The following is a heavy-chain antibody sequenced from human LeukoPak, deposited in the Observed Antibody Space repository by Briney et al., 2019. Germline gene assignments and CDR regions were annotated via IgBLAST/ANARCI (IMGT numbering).Heavy chain of an antibody. CDR2: IKQDGSQR. J-gene: IGHJ4*02. D-gene: IGHD6-6*01. Sequence: GGSLRLSCPASGFTFSSYSMNWVRQAPGKGPEWVANIKQDGSQRYYVDSVRGRFTISRANAKNSLFLQMNGLRAEDTAVYYCARRGGSSSRRSPIDYWGQGTLVTVSS. V-gene: IGHV3-7*01. CDR1: GFTFSSYS. CDR3: ARRGGSSSRRSPIDY.